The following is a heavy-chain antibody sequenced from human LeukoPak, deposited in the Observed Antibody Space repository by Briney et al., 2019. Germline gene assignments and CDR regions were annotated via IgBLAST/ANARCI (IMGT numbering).Heavy chain of an antibody. J-gene: IGHJ4*02. D-gene: IGHD3-22*01. Sequence: SETLSLTCTVSGGSIGTYYWSWSPQPPGKGLERIGDIFYTGRTNYNPSLKSRVTILVDTSKKQFSLKLSSVTAADTALYYCARRDADSTCYLYYFDYWGQGTLVTVSS. CDR1: GGSIGTYY. V-gene: IGHV4-59*08. CDR2: IFYTGRT. CDR3: ARRDADSTCYLYYFDY.